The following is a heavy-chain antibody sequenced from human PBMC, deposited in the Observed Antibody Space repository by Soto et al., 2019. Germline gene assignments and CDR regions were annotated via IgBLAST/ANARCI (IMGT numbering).Heavy chain of an antibody. CDR3: ARELEVDTAMVTGSYFDY. J-gene: IGHJ4*02. V-gene: IGHV1-69*06. CDR1: GGTFSSYA. Sequence: QVQLVQSGAEVKTPGSSVKVSCKASGGTFSSYAISWVRQAPGQGLEWLGGIIPIFGTANYAQTFQGRVTITADKSTSTAYMELSSLRSEDTAVYYCARELEVDTAMVTGSYFDYWGQGILVTVSS. CDR2: IIPIFGTA. D-gene: IGHD5-18*01.